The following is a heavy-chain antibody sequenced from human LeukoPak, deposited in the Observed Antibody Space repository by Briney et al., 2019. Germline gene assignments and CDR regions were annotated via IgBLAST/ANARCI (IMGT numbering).Heavy chain of an antibody. CDR2: IYYTEST. D-gene: IGHD4-17*01. CDR1: GYSISSGYY. CDR3: ARHDYGDYRHPFDY. Sequence: SETLSLTCAVSGYSISSGYYWGWIRQPPVKGLDWIGSIYYTESTYYNPSLKSRLTISFDTSKSQFSLKLSSVTAADTAVYYCARHDYGDYRHPFDYWGQGTLVTVSS. V-gene: IGHV4-38-2*01. J-gene: IGHJ4*02.